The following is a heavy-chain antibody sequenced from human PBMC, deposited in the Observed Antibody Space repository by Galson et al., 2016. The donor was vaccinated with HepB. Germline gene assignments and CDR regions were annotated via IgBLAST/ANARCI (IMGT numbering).Heavy chain of an antibody. V-gene: IGHV4-61*03. Sequence: ETLSLTCSVSGGSVSSGSYYWSWIWQSPGKGLEMLGYVQYSGTTNYNPSLKSPVTISVAPSKTHFSLTLTSVTAADTAVYYCARLLRQTEYWGQGTLVTVSS. CDR1: GGSVSSGSYY. CDR2: VQYSGTT. J-gene: IGHJ4*02. D-gene: IGHD5/OR15-5a*01. CDR3: ARLLRQTEY.